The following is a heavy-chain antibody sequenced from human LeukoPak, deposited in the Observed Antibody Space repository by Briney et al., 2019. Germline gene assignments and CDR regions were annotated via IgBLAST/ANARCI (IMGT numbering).Heavy chain of an antibody. D-gene: IGHD4/OR15-4a*01. CDR1: GYTFSRYG. V-gene: IGHV3-23*01. CDR3: ATRGFNYGDLDY. Sequence: GGSLRLSCAASGYTFSRYGMTWVRQAQGQGLEWVASISDRGGSTYYADSVKDRFTISRDNSKNTLYLQMNSLRAEDTAVYYCATRGFNYGDLDYWGQGTLVTVSS. CDR2: ISDRGGST. J-gene: IGHJ4*02.